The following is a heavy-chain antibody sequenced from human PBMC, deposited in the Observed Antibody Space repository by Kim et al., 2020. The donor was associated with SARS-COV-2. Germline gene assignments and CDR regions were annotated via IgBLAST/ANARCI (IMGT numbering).Heavy chain of an antibody. D-gene: IGHD1-26*01. CDR1: GGSFSGYY. Sequence: SETLSLTCAVYGGSFSGYYWSWIRQPPGKGLEWIGEINHSGSTNYNPSLKSRVTISVDTSKNQFSLKLSSVTAADTAVYYCARLSRRGVGATTTGSEYWGQGTLVTVSS. J-gene: IGHJ4*02. V-gene: IGHV4-34*01. CDR3: ARLSRRGVGATTTGSEY. CDR2: INHSGST.